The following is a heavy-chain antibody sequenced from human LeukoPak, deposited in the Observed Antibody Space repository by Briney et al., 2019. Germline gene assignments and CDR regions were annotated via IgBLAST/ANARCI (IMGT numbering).Heavy chain of an antibody. Sequence: GGSLRLSCAASGFTFSSYAMHWVRQAPCKGLEWVAVISYDGSNKYYADSVKGRFTISRDNSKNTLYLQMNSLRAEDTAVYYCARDEHHLVQGYYFDYWGQGTLVTVSS. V-gene: IGHV3-30-3*01. D-gene: IGHD6-13*01. CDR3: ARDEHHLVQGYYFDY. J-gene: IGHJ4*02. CDR1: GFTFSSYA. CDR2: ISYDGSNK.